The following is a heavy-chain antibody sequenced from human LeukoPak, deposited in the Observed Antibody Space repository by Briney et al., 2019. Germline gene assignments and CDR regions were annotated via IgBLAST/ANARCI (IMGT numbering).Heavy chain of an antibody. J-gene: IGHJ4*02. CDR3: ARDSSSWGFDY. V-gene: IGHV4-39*02. CDR1: GGSIRSSYYY. Sequence: PSETLSLTCTVSGGSIRSSYYYWGWIRQPPGKGLEWIGSIYDSGSTYYNPSLKSRVTISVDTSKNQFSLKLSSVTAADTAVYYCARDSSSWGFDYWGQGTLVTVSS. CDR2: IYDSGST. D-gene: IGHD6-13*01.